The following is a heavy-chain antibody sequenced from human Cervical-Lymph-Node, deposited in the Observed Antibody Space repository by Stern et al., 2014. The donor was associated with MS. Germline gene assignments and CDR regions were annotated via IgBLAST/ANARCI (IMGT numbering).Heavy chain of an antibody. CDR2: ITPQLGIV. J-gene: IGHJ4*02. Sequence: QVQLVESGAEVKKPGSSVKVSCKASGGIFSTHTISWVRKAPGQGLEWLGRITPQLGIVNRIPDLGGKLPLNADRSTRTVFMELRSLTSADTAVYFCASGKYSFGSGPESWGQGTLVIVSS. D-gene: IGHD3-10*01. CDR1: GGIFSTHT. CDR3: ASGKYSFGSGPES. V-gene: IGHV1-69*09.